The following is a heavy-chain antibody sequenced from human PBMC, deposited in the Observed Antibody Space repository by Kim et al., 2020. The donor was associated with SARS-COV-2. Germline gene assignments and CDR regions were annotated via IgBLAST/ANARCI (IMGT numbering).Heavy chain of an antibody. Sequence: SVKVSCKASGGTFSSYAISWVRQAPGQGLEWMGGIIPILGTANYAQEFQGIVTITADESTSTVYMELSSLRSEDTAVYHCARDSDGSGGMDVSGQGTTV. V-gene: IGHV1-69*13. J-gene: IGHJ6*02. D-gene: IGHD3-10*01. CDR2: IIPILGTA. CDR1: GGTFSSYA. CDR3: ARDSDGSGGMDV.